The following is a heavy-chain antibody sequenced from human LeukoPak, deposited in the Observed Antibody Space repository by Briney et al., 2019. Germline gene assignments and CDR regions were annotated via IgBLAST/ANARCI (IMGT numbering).Heavy chain of an antibody. V-gene: IGHV1-18*01. D-gene: IGHD1-26*01. CDR3: ARSGRGIYYYFDL. CDR1: GYTFTSYH. CDR2: ISGSNGNT. Sequence: ASVKVSCKASGYTFTSYHITWVRQAPGQGLEWMGWISGSNGNTNYAQKFQGRVSMTADTSTSTAYMELRSLRSDDTAVYYCARSGRGIYYYFDLWGQGTLVTVSS. J-gene: IGHJ4*02.